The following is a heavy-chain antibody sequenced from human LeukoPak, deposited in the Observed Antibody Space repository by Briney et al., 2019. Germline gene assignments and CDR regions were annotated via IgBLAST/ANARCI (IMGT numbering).Heavy chain of an antibody. V-gene: IGHV3-66*01. Sequence: GGSLRLSFAASGFTAIIYYKAWVRQAPGKGLEWVSYLYRDGSTYYADSVKDRFSISRDNSKNTVYLQMNSLRAEDTAVYYCARGPGWNYFDNWGQGTLVTVSS. CDR2: LYRDGST. J-gene: IGHJ4*02. CDR1: GFTAIIYY. D-gene: IGHD2-15*01. CDR3: ARGPGWNYFDN.